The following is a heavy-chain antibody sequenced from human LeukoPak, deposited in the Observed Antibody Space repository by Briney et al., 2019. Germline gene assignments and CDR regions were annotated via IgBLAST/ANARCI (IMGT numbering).Heavy chain of an antibody. J-gene: IGHJ4*02. CDR1: GGTFSSYA. D-gene: IGHD5-18*01. V-gene: IGHV1-69*05. Sequence: EASVKVSCKASGGTFSSYAISWVRQAPGQGLEWMGGIIPIFGTANYAQKFQGRVTITTDESTSTAYMELSSLRAEDTAVYYCARGWIQLWFLDYWGQGTLVTVSS. CDR2: IIPIFGTA. CDR3: ARGWIQLWFLDY.